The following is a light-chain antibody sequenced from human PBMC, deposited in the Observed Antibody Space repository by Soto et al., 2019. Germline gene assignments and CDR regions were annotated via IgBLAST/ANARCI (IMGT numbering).Light chain of an antibody. CDR1: SGDLAIYNY. CDR3: SSYTDSSNYV. CDR2: QVT. Sequence: QSALTQPASVSGSPGQSITISCTGTSGDLAIYNYVSWYQQQPGKAPKLMIYQVTNRPSGVSNRSSGSRSGNTASLTISGLQAEDEADYYCSSYTDSSNYVFGTGTKVTVL. V-gene: IGLV2-14*01. J-gene: IGLJ1*01.